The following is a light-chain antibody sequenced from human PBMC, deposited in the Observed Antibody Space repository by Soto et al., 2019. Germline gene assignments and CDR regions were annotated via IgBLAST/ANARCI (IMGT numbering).Light chain of an antibody. Sequence: EVVMTQSPASLSASPGERVTLSCRASQNIRSSLAWYQQKPGQAPRLLIYDASNRATGIPARFSGSGSGTDFTLTIGSLEPEDFAVYYCQQRSNWPGTFGQGTRLEI. J-gene: IGKJ5*01. CDR1: QNIRSS. CDR2: DAS. V-gene: IGKV3-11*01. CDR3: QQRSNWPGT.